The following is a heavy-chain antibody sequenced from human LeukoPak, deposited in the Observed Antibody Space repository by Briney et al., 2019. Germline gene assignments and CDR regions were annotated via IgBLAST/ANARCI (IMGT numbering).Heavy chain of an antibody. CDR1: GASISSGNYY. CDR3: VRGLTY. V-gene: IGHV4-61*09. Sequence: PSETLSLTCTVSGASISSGNYYWRWIRQPAGKGLEWIGHISTSGSAAYNPSLKIRVTISLDTSKNHFSLNLSSVTAADTAVYYCVRGLTYWGQGTLVTVSS. D-gene: IGHD3-9*01. J-gene: IGHJ4*02. CDR2: ISTSGSA.